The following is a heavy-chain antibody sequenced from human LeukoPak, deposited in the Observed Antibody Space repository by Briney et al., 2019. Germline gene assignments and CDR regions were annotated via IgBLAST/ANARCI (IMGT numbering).Heavy chain of an antibody. CDR2: IYYSGTT. D-gene: IGHD6-6*01. V-gene: IGHV4-59*01. CDR3: ARGEGLGGFDY. Sequence: SETLSLTCTVSGGSISSYYWSWIRQPPGKGLEWIGYIYYSGTTNYNPSLKSRVTISVDTSKNQFSLKLSSVTAADAAVYYCARGEGLGGFDYWGQGALVTVSS. CDR1: GGSISSYY. J-gene: IGHJ4*02.